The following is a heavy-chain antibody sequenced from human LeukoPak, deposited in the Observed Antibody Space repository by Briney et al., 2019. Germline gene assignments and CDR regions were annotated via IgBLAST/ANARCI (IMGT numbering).Heavy chain of an antibody. D-gene: IGHD3-10*01. CDR2: TYYRSKWYN. V-gene: IGHV6-1*01. J-gene: IGHJ5*02. CDR3: ARDMVLWSGEPRNWFDP. CDR1: GDSVSSNSAA. Sequence: KASQTLSLTCAISGDSVSSNSAAWNWIRQSPSRGLEWLGRTYYRSKWYNDYAVSVKSRITINPDTSKNQFSLQLNSVTPEDTAVYCCARDMVLWSGEPRNWFDPWGQGTLVTVSS.